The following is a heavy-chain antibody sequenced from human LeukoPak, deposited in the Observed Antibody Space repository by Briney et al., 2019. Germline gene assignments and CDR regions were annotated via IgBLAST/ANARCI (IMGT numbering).Heavy chain of an antibody. D-gene: IGHD1-26*01. V-gene: IGHV3-7*05. J-gene: IGHJ4*02. Sequence: PGGSLRLSCAASGFNFRSYWMKWARQAPGKGLEWVANIKEDGSKKYYVDSVKGRFTISRDNAENSLYLQMNSLRVEDTAVYYCARGSAWERGSYDYWGQGTLVTVSS. CDR2: IKEDGSKK. CDR1: GFNFRSYW. CDR3: ARGSAWERGSYDY.